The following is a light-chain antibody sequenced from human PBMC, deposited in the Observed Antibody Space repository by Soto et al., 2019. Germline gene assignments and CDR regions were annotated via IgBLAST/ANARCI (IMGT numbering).Light chain of an antibody. J-gene: IGKJ1*01. CDR2: KAS. CDR3: QQYNSYPWT. CDR1: QSINNW. V-gene: IGKV1-5*03. Sequence: DIQMTQSPSTLSASVGDRVTISCRASQSINNWLAWYQQKPGKAPKLLIYKASSLQSGVPSRFSGSGSGTEITLTINSLQPDDFATYYCQQYNSYPWTFGQGTKVEIK.